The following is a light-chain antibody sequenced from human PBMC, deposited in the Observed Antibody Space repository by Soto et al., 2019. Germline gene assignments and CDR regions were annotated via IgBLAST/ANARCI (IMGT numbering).Light chain of an antibody. V-gene: IGKV3-15*01. CDR3: QQYNNWPPYT. CDR1: QTVSNN. Sequence: EIVMTQSPATLSVSPGERATLSCRASQTVSNNLAWYQQKPGRAPRLLIYNASARATGIPARFSGSGSGTEFTLTIGSLQSEDFAVYYCQQYNNWPPYTFGQGTKLKIK. CDR2: NAS. J-gene: IGKJ2*01.